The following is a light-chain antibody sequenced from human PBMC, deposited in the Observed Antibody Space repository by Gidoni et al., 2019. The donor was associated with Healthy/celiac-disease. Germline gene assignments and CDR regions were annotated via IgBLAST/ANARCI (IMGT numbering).Light chain of an antibody. V-gene: IGKV3-15*01. CDR2: GAS. J-gene: IGKJ2*01. CDR3: QQYNNWPPLYT. Sequence: EIVMTQSQATLSVSPGERATLSCRASQSVSRNLACYQQKPGQAPRLLIYGASTRATGIPARFSGSGSVTEFTLTISSLQSEDFAVYYCQQYNNWPPLYTFGQGTKLEIK. CDR1: QSVSRN.